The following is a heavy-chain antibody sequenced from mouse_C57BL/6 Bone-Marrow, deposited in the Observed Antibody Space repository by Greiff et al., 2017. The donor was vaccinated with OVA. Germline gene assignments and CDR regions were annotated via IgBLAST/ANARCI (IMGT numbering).Heavy chain of an antibody. CDR2: IDPNSGGT. CDR3: ARSGDYGSSYEDYYAMDY. V-gene: IGHV1-72*01. CDR1: GYTFTSYW. D-gene: IGHD1-1*01. Sequence: QVQLKQPGAELVKPGASVKLSCKASGYTFTSYWMHWVKQRPGRGLEWIGRIDPNSGGTKYNEKFKSKATLTVDKPSSTAYMQLSSLTSEDSAVYYCARSGDYGSSYEDYYAMDYWGQGTSVTVSS. J-gene: IGHJ4*01.